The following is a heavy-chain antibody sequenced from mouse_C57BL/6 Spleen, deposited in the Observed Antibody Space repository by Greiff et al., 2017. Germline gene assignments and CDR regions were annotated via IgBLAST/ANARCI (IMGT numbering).Heavy chain of an antibody. CDR3: ERRGYYGSSYAKWYLDV. Sequence: QVQLKQSGPELVKPGASVKISCKASGYAFSSSWMNWVKQRPGKGLEWIGRIYPGAGDTNYNGKFKGKATLTADKSSSTAYMQLSSLTSEDSAVYFCERRGYYGSSYAKWYLDVWGTGTKVTVSS. CDR1: GYAFSSSW. V-gene: IGHV1-82*01. D-gene: IGHD1-1*01. CDR2: IYPGAGDT. J-gene: IGHJ1*03.